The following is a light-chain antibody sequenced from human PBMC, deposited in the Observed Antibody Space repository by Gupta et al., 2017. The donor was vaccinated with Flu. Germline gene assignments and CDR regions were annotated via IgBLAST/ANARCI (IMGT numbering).Light chain of an antibody. Sequence: PSSLSASTGDRVTITCRASQDIRRYLAWYQQKPGKAPKLLIYGASTLQSGAPSRFSGSGSGTDFTLTVTYLQSEDFATYYCQQYYSYPLIFGGGTKVEV. J-gene: IGKJ4*01. CDR1: QDIRRY. CDR2: GAS. CDR3: QQYYSYPLI. V-gene: IGKV1-8*01.